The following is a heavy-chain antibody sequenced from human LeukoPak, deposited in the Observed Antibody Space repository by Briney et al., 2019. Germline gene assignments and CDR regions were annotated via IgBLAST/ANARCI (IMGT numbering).Heavy chain of an antibody. CDR1: GDPINNRSPS. CDR2: LYYSGRS. J-gene: IGHJ4*02. D-gene: IGHD3-3*01. CDR3: ARGWEYYDFWSGYYVPGALGY. V-gene: IGHV4-39*07. Sequence: SETLSLTFTVSGDPINNRSPSWGWIRQPPGKVLEWIGTLYYSGRSYYNASLKSRVTISLDTSKTQFSLKLTSVTAADTAVYYCARGWEYYDFWSGYYVPGALGYWGQGTLVTVSS.